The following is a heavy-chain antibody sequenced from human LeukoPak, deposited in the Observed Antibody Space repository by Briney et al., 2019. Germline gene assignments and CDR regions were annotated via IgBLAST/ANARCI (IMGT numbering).Heavy chain of an antibody. CDR1: GFTFNNYW. J-gene: IGHJ4*02. Sequence: PGGSLRLSCAAPGFTFNNYWMHWVRQAPGKGLVWVSLIKGDGSTTNYADSVKGRFTISRDNSKNTLYLQMNSLRAEDTAVYYCARQTVSGNPGDYWGQGTLVTVSS. CDR3: ARQTVSGNPGDY. V-gene: IGHV3-74*01. CDR2: IKGDGSTT. D-gene: IGHD6-19*01.